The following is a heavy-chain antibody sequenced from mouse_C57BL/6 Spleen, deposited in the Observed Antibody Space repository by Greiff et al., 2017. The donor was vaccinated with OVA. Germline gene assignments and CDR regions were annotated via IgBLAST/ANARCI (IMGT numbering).Heavy chain of an antibody. D-gene: IGHD2-5*01. CDR2: IHPNSGST. CDR3: ARSYSNYERGAMDD. J-gene: IGHJ4*01. CDR1: GYTFTSYW. Sequence: VQLQQPGAELVKPGASVKLSCKASGYTFTSYWMHWVKQRPGQGLEWIGMIHPNSGSTNYNEKFKSKATLTVDKSSSTAYMQLSSLTSEDSAVYYCARSYSNYERGAMDDWGQGTSVTVSS. V-gene: IGHV1-64*01.